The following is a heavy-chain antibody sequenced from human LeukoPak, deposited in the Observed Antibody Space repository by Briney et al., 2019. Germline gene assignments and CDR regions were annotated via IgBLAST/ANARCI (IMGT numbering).Heavy chain of an antibody. J-gene: IGHJ5*02. CDR1: GGSISSSSYY. CDR3: ARGRIVVVPAAMRNWFDP. Sequence: SETLSLTCTVSGGSISSSSYYWGWIRQPPGKGLEWIGSIYYSGSTYYNPSLKSRVTISVDTSKNQFSLKLSSVTAADTAVYYCARGRIVVVPAAMRNWFDPWGQGTLVTVSS. D-gene: IGHD2-2*01. CDR2: IYYSGST. V-gene: IGHV4-39*01.